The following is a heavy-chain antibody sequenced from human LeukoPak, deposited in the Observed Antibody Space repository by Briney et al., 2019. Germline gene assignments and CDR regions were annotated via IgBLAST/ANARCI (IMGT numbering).Heavy chain of an antibody. D-gene: IGHD3-22*01. V-gene: IGHV3-20*04. CDR3: ARVFWETVNTGYYSDF. CDR2: IKWNGGST. CDR1: GFTFDDYG. Sequence: GGSLRLSCAASGFTFDDYGMSWVRQAPGKGLEWVSGIKWNGGSTSYADSVKGRFTISRDNANNALHLQMNSLRAEDTAVYYCARVFWETVNTGYYSDFWGPGTLVTVSS. J-gene: IGHJ4*02.